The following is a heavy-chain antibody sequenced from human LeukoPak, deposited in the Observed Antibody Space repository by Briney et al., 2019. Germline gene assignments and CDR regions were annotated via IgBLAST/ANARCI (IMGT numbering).Heavy chain of an antibody. CDR2: IYYSGST. V-gene: IGHV4-59*01. D-gene: IGHD3-22*01. Sequence: SETLSLTCTVSDDSITMYYWTWIRQPPGKGLEWIGYIYYSGSTNYNPSPKSRVTISVETSKNQFSLKLSSVTAADTAVYYCARVTGYMIEDYFDYWGQGTLVTVSS. CDR1: DDSITMYY. CDR3: ARVTGYMIEDYFDY. J-gene: IGHJ4*02.